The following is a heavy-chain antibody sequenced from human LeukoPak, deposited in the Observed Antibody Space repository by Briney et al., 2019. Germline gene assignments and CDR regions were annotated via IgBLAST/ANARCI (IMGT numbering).Heavy chain of an antibody. D-gene: IGHD3-3*01. V-gene: IGHV3-23*01. J-gene: IGHJ4*02. CDR1: GFTFSSYA. Sequence: GGSLRLSCAASGFTFSSYAMSWVRQAPGKGLEWVSAISGSGGSTYYADSVKGRFTISRDNSKNTLYLQMNSLRAEDTAVYYCAKGKGDFWSGYQDYWGQGTLVTVSS. CDR2: ISGSGGST. CDR3: AKGKGDFWSGYQDY.